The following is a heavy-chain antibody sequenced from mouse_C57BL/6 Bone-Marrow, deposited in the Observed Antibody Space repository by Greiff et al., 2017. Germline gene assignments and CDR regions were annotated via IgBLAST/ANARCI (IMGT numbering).Heavy chain of an antibody. CDR1: GYTFTSYW. V-gene: IGHV1-53*01. CDR3: ARGGRITTVTSY. CDR2: INPSNGGT. Sequence: QVQLQQSGTELVKPGASVKLSCKASGYTFTSYWMHWVKQRPGQGLEWIGNINPSNGGTNYNEKFKSKATLTVDKSSSTAYMQLSSLTSEDSAVYYCARGGRITTVTSYWGQGTLVTVSA. D-gene: IGHD1-1*01. J-gene: IGHJ3*01.